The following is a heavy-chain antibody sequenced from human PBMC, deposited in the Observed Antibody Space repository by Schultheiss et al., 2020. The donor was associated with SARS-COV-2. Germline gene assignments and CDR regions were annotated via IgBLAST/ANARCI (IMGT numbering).Heavy chain of an antibody. Sequence: ASVKVSCKASGYTFTSHGISWVRQAPGQGFEWMGWISGYNGYIDYAQKFQGRITMTTDTSTSTAYMELRSLRSDDAAVYYCAKYRGWYARPPLLFDYWGQGILVTVSS. V-gene: IGHV1-18*04. CDR3: AKYRGWYARPPLLFDY. J-gene: IGHJ4*02. CDR2: ISGYNGYI. CDR1: GYTFTSHG. D-gene: IGHD6-19*01.